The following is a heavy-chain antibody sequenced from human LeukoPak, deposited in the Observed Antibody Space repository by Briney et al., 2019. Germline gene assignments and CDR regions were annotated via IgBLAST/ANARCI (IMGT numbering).Heavy chain of an antibody. V-gene: IGHV4-30-4*01. CDR1: GGSISSYY. D-gene: IGHD3-10*01. CDR3: AREGTQDYYGSGSSTDY. Sequence: PSETLSLTCTVSGGSISSYYWSWIRQPPGKGLEWIGYIYYSGSTYYNPSLKSRVTISVDTSKNQFSLKLSSVTAADTAVYYCAREGTQDYYGSGSSTDYWGQGTLVTVSS. CDR2: IYYSGST. J-gene: IGHJ4*02.